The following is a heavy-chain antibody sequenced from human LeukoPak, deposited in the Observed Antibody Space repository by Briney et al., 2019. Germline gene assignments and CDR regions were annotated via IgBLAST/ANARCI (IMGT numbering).Heavy chain of an antibody. J-gene: IGHJ5*02. D-gene: IGHD3-3*01. CDR2: IYHSGST. CDR3: ARYYDGFDP. CDR1: GGYISSGGYS. V-gene: IGHV4-30-2*01. Sequence: SETLSLTCAVSGGYISSGGYSWSWIRQPPGKGLEWIGYIYHSGSTYYNPSLKSRVTISVDRSKNQFSLKLSSVTAADTAVYYCARYYDGFDPWGQGTLVTVSS.